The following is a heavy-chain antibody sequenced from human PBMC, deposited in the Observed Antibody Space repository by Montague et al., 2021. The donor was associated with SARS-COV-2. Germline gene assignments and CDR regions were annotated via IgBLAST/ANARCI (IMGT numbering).Heavy chain of an antibody. CDR2: IYNSGST. CDR3: ASSWLYYYYMDV. Sequence: SETLSLTCTVSGGSISSSSYYWGWIRQPPGKGLEWIGSIYNSGSTYYNPSLKSRVTISVDTSKNQFSLKLSSVTAADTAVYYCASSWLYYYYMDVWGKGTTVTVSS. CDR1: GGSISSSSYY. D-gene: IGHD6-13*01. J-gene: IGHJ6*03. V-gene: IGHV4-39*01.